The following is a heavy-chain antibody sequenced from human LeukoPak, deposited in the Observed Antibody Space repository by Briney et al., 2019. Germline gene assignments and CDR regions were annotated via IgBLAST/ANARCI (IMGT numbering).Heavy chain of an antibody. CDR2: IYYSGST. J-gene: IGHJ4*02. Sequence: SETLSLTCTVSGGSISSSSYYWGWIRQPPGKGLEWIGSIYYSGSTNYNPSLKSRVTISVDTSKNQFSLKLSSVTAADTAVYYCARQAVAGSHLDYWGQGTLVTVSS. CDR3: ARQAVAGSHLDY. D-gene: IGHD6-19*01. CDR1: GGSISSSSYY. V-gene: IGHV4-39*01.